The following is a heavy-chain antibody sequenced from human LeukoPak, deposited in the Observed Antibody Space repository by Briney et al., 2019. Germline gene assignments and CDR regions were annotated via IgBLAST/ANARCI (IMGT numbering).Heavy chain of an antibody. CDR2: ISGSGGST. D-gene: IGHD3-22*01. V-gene: IGHV3-23*01. CDR3: ARVNLIVVVITTFDY. CDR1: GFAFSSYG. Sequence: PGGSLRFSCAASGFAFSSYGMSWVRQAPGKGLEWVSAISGSGGSTYYADSVKGRFTISRDNSKNTLYLQMNSLRAEDTAVYYCARVNLIVVVITTFDYWGQGTLVTVSS. J-gene: IGHJ4*02.